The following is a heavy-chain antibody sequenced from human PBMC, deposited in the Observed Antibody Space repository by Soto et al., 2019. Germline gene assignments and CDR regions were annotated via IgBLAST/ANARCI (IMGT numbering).Heavy chain of an antibody. D-gene: IGHD2-15*01. CDR1: GYTFTSYA. V-gene: IGHV1-3*01. CDR2: INAGNGNT. J-gene: IGHJ4*02. CDR3: ARDQYCSGGSCYENDY. Sequence: GASVKVSCKASGYTFTSYAMHWVRQAPGQRLEWMGWINAGNGNTKYSQKFQGRVTITRDTSTSTAYMELSSLRSDDTAMYYCARDQYCSGGSCYENDYRGQGTLVTVSS.